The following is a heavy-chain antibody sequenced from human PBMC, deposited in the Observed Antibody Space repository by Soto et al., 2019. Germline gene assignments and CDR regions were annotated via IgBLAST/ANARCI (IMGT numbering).Heavy chain of an antibody. Sequence: QVQLVQSGAEVKKPGSSVKVSCKASVGTFSSYAISWVRQAPGQGLEWMGGIIPIFGTANYAQKFQGRVTITADESTSTAYMELSSLRSEDTAVYYCARSVGATTGAYYYYYYGMDVWGQGTTVTVSS. CDR2: IIPIFGTA. J-gene: IGHJ6*02. D-gene: IGHD1-26*01. V-gene: IGHV1-69*01. CDR3: ARSVGATTGAYYYYYYGMDV. CDR1: VGTFSSYA.